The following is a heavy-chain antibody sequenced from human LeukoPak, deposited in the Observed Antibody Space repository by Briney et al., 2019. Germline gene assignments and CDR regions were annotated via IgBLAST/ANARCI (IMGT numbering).Heavy chain of an antibody. J-gene: IGHJ4*02. CDR2: INHSGST. D-gene: IGHD3-16*02. V-gene: IGHV4-34*01. CDR1: GGSFSGYY. Sequence: SETLSLTCAVYGGSFSGYYWSWIRQPPGKGLEWVGEINHSGSTNYNPSLKSRVTISVDTSKNQFSLKLSSVTAADTAVYYCAVMITFGGVIARIDYWGQGTLVTVSS. CDR3: AVMITFGGVIARIDY.